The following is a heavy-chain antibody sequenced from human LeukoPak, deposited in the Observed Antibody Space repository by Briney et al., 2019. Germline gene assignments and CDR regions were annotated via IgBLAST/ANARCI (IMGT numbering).Heavy chain of an antibody. CDR1: GFIFSTYS. D-gene: IGHD3-3*01. J-gene: IGHJ4*02. CDR3: AKAHDFWSGYYGY. V-gene: IGHV3-48*01. CDR2: ISNSGNTI. Sequence: GGSLRLSCTASGFIFSTYSMNWVRQAPGRGLEWVSYISNSGNTIYYADSVKGRFTISRDNSKNTLYLQMNSLRAEDTAVYYCAKAHDFWSGYYGYWGQGTLVTVSS.